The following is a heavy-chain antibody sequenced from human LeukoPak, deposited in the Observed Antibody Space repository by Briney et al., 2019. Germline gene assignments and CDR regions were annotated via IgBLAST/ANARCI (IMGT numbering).Heavy chain of an antibody. CDR3: ARGALGYCNAGTCHDAFDI. CDR2: INPHSGDT. D-gene: IGHD2-15*01. CDR1: GYSFTGYY. J-gene: IGHJ3*02. Sequence: GASVKVSCEASGYSFTGYYMHWVRQAPGQGLEWMGWINPHSGDTNYAQKFQGRVTMTRDTSISTAYMELTRLRSDDTAVYYCARGALGYCNAGTCHDAFDIWGQGTMVTVSS. V-gene: IGHV1-2*02.